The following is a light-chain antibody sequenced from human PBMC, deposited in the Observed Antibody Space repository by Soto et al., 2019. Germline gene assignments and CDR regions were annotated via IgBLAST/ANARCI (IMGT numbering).Light chain of an antibody. V-gene: IGLV4-69*01. CDR1: SGNSSYA. J-gene: IGLJ3*02. CDR2: LNSDGSH. Sequence: QPVLTQSPSASASLGASVKLTCTLSSGNSSYAIAWHQQQPEKGPRYLMKLNSDGSHSKGDGIPDRCSGSSSGAERSLTISSLQSEDEADYYCQTWGTGIPGVFGGGTKLTVL. CDR3: QTWGTGIPGV.